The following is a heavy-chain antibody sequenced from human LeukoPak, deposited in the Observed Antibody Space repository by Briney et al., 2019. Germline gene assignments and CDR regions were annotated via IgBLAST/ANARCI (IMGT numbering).Heavy chain of an antibody. D-gene: IGHD3-16*01. CDR1: GYTFTDYY. Sequence: ASVKVSCKASGYTFTDYYMHWVRQAPGQGLERMGWINPNSRGTDSAQKFQGRVTMTRDTSIRTAYMDMSSLGSDDTAVYYCARRREVWEFDYWGQGTLVTVSS. V-gene: IGHV1-2*02. J-gene: IGHJ4*02. CDR3: ARRREVWEFDY. CDR2: INPNSRGT.